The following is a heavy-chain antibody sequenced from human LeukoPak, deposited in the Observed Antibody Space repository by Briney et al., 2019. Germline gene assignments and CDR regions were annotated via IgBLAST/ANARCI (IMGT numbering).Heavy chain of an antibody. Sequence: ASVKVSCKASGYTFTSYAMHWVRQAPGQRLESMGWIYGGNGNTKYSQKFQGRVSITRDTSASTVYMELSSLGSEDTAVYYCARGWGGDCYHVHWGQGTLVTVSS. CDR1: GYTFTSYA. CDR2: IYGGNGNT. V-gene: IGHV1-3*01. D-gene: IGHD2-21*02. J-gene: IGHJ4*02. CDR3: ARGWGGDCYHVH.